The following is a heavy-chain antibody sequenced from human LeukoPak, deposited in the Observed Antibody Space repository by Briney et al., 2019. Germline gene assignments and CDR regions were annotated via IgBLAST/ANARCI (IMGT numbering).Heavy chain of an antibody. Sequence: PSETLSLTCTVSGGSISSYYWSWIRQPPGKGLEWIGYIYYSGSTNYNPSLKSRVTISVDTSKNQFSLKLSSVTAADTAVYYCARDRYSSSWGTNWFDPWGQGTLVTVSP. CDR2: IYYSGST. CDR1: GGSISSYY. CDR3: ARDRYSSSWGTNWFDP. J-gene: IGHJ5*02. D-gene: IGHD6-13*01. V-gene: IGHV4-59*01.